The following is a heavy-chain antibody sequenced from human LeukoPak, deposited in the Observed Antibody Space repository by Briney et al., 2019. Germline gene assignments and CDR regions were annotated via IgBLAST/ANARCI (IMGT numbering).Heavy chain of an antibody. CDR3: ARDPTWGLSTPDY. J-gene: IGHJ4*02. V-gene: IGHV3-30*04. CDR1: GFTFSSYA. CDR2: ISYDGSNK. D-gene: IGHD3-16*02. Sequence: GGSLRLSCAASGFTFSSYAMHWVRQAPGKGLEWVAVISYDGSNKYYADSVKGRFTISRDSSKNTLYLQMNSLRAEDTAVYYCARDPTWGLSTPDYWGQGTLVPVSS.